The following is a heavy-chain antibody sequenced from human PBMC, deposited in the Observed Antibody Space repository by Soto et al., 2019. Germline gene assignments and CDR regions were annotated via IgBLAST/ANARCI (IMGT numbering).Heavy chain of an antibody. V-gene: IGHV3-30*18. CDR3: AKDLPAPDFWSGYYYYYYYGMDV. D-gene: IGHD3-3*01. Sequence: GGSLRLSCAASGFTFSSYGMHWVRQAPGKGLEWVAVISYDGSNKYYADSVKGRFTISRDNSKNTLYLQMNSLRAEDTAVYYCAKDLPAPDFWSGYYYYYYYGMDVWGQGTTVTVSS. J-gene: IGHJ6*02. CDR2: ISYDGSNK. CDR1: GFTFSSYG.